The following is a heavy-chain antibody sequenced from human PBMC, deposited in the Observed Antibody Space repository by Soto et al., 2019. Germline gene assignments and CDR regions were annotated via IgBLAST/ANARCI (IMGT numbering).Heavy chain of an antibody. Sequence: SETLSLTCDVSGYSNSSGYYWAWFRQPPGRGLEWIGNFYHSGSTYYNPSLKTRVTISVDTSKNQFSLKLSSVPAADTAVYYCARALYCSGGSCSLLRGMDVWGQGTTVTVSS. V-gene: IGHV4-38-2*01. CDR3: ARALYCSGGSCSLLRGMDV. CDR2: FYHSGST. CDR1: GYSNSSGYY. J-gene: IGHJ6*02. D-gene: IGHD2-15*01.